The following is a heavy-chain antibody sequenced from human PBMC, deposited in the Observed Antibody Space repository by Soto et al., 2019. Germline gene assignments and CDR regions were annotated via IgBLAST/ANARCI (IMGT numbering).Heavy chain of an antibody. D-gene: IGHD3-16*02. J-gene: IGHJ4*02. Sequence: ATVKVSCKTSGYTFTDYYIHWVRQAPGQGLEWMGWLNPSGGVTNYAQKFQGRVTMTRDTSISTAYMELSRLNSDDPAVYYCGRNGMITFGGVIVHWGQGTLVTVSS. V-gene: IGHV1-2*02. CDR2: LNPSGGVT. CDR1: GYTFTDYY. CDR3: GRNGMITFGGVIVH.